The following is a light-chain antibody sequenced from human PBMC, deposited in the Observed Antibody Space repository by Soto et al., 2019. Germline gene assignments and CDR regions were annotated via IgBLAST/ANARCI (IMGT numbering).Light chain of an antibody. J-gene: IGLJ1*01. V-gene: IGLV1-47*01. Sequence: QSALTQPTSASGTPGQRVTISCSGSSSNIGSNYVYWYQQLPGTAPKLLIYRNNQRPSGVPDRFSGSKSGTSASLAISGLRSEDEADYYCAAWDDSLSGYVFGTGTKVTVL. CDR2: RNN. CDR3: AAWDDSLSGYV. CDR1: SSNIGSNY.